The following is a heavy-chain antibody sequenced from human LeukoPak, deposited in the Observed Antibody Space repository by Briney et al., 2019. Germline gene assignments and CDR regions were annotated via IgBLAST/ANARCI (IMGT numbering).Heavy chain of an antibody. V-gene: IGHV4-34*01. CDR1: GGSFSGYY. J-gene: IGHJ2*01. CDR3: ARILGYCTNGVCYNSAPDLSYFDL. D-gene: IGHD2-8*01. Sequence: PSETLSLTSAVYGGSFSGYYWSWIRQPPGKGLEWIGEINHSGSTNYNPSLKSRVTISVDTSKNQFSLKLSSVTAADTAVYYCARILGYCTNGVCYNSAPDLSYFDLWGRGTLVTVSS. CDR2: INHSGST.